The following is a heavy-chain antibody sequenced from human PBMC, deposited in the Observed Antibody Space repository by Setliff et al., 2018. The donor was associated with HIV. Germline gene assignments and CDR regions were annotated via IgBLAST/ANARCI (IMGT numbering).Heavy chain of an antibody. CDR1: RGSFSHYY. Sequence: PSETLSLTCAVYRGSFSHYYWTWIRQSPGKGLEWIAEINQERTTFYNPSLKSRVTMSLDTSRNEVSLRLSSVTAADTAVYYCARGKDDHNFSPMSLRKTYYYYMDVWGKGTTVTVSS. J-gene: IGHJ6*03. CDR2: INQERTT. D-gene: IGHD2-15*01. CDR3: ARGKDDHNFSPMSLRKTYYYYMDV. V-gene: IGHV4-34*01.